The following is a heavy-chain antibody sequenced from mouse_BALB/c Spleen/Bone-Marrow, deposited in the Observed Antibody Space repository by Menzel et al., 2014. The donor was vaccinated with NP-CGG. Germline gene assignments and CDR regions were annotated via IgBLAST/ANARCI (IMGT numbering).Heavy chain of an antibody. CDR1: GYTFTSYY. D-gene: IGHD1-1*01. CDR3: TRDHYYYGSSYWYFDV. V-gene: IGHV1S81*02. J-gene: IGHJ1*01. CDR2: INPSNGGT. Sequence: VQLQESGAELVKPGASVKLSCKASGYTFTSYYMYWVKQRPGQGLEWIGGINPSNGGTNFNEKFKSKATLTVDKSSSTAYMQLSSPTSEDSAVYYCTRDHYYYGSSYWYFDVWGAGITVTVSS.